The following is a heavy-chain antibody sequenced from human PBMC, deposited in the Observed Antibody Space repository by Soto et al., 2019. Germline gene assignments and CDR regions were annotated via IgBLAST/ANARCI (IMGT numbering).Heavy chain of an antibody. CDR3: ARLWGWFGDY. Sequence: QVQLQESGPGLVKPSETLSLTCTVSGGSISSYYWSWIRQPPGKGLEWIGYIYYSGSTNYHPSLKSRVTISVDTSKNQFSLKLSSVTAADTAVYYCARLWGWFGDYWGQGTLVTVSS. CDR1: GGSISSYY. CDR2: IYYSGST. D-gene: IGHD3-10*01. V-gene: IGHV4-59*08. J-gene: IGHJ4*02.